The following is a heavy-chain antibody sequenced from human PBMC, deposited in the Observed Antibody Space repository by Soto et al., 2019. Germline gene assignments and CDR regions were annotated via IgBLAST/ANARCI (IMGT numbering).Heavy chain of an antibody. J-gene: IGHJ5*02. CDR1: GGSISTSRCY. CDR3: ARQPTTGDTDLWFDP. Sequence: SVTLSLTCRVSGGSISTSRCYWAGISKPPGKGLEWLANIFYSGSTFYNPSLASRVSVSVDTSKNEFSLKLRSVTAADTAVYYCARQPTTGDTDLWFDPWGQGTLVTVSS. CDR2: IFYSGST. D-gene: IGHD2-21*01. V-gene: IGHV4-39*01.